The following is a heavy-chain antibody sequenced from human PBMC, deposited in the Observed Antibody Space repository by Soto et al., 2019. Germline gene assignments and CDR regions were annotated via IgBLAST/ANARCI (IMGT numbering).Heavy chain of an antibody. CDR2: ISYNGSNK. J-gene: IGHJ4*02. CDR1: GFTFNSYA. CDR3: ARDFLAFDY. V-gene: IGHV3-30*09. Sequence: QVQLVESGGGVVQPGRSLRLSCAASGFTFNSYAMHWVRQAPGKGLEWVAVISYNGSNKSYADSVKGRFAISRDNSMNTLYLQMNSLRAEDTAVYYCARDFLAFDYWGQGTLVTVSS.